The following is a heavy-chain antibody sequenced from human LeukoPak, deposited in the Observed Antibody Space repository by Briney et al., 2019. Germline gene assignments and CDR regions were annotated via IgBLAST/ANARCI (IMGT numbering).Heavy chain of an antibody. V-gene: IGHV3-23*01. CDR3: AREKYDSSAYNDPRRFDY. CDR1: GFSFSSYA. D-gene: IGHD3-22*01. J-gene: IGHJ4*02. Sequence: PGGSLRLSCAASGFSFSSYAMRWVRRAPGKGLEWVSSITSSGGGTHYADSVKGRFTIPRDNSMNTLCMQINRLRAEDTAVYYCAREKYDSSAYNDPRRFDYWGQGTLVTVSS. CDR2: ITSSGGGT.